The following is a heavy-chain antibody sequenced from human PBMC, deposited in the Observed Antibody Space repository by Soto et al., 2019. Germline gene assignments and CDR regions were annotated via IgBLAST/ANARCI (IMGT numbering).Heavy chain of an antibody. CDR2: LYHSGST. J-gene: IGHJ4*02. V-gene: IGHV4-4*02. CDR3: ATSVLASGSYITYYFDY. D-gene: IGHD3-10*01. CDR1: GGSISSSNW. Sequence: PSETLSVTCAVSGGSISSSNWWSWVRQPPGQGLEWIGGLYHSGSTNYNPSLKSRVTISVDKSKNQFSLKLSSVTAADTAVYYCATSVLASGSYITYYFDYWGQGTLVTVSS.